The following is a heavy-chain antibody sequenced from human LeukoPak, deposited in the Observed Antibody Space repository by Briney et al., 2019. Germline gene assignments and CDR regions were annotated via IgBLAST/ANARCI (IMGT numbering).Heavy chain of an antibody. CDR2: IWYDGSNK. D-gene: IGHD3-22*01. V-gene: IGHV3-33*01. Sequence: GGSLRLSCAASGFTFSSYGMHWVRQAPGKGLEWVAVIWYDGSNKYYADSVKGRFTISRDNSKNTLYLLMNSLRAEDTAVYYCARENYYYDSSGPLQGWFDPWGRGTLVTVSS. CDR1: GFTFSSYG. CDR3: ARENYYYDSSGPLQGWFDP. J-gene: IGHJ5*02.